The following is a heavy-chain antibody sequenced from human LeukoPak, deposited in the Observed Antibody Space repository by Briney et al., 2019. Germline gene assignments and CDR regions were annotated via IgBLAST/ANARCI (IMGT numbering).Heavy chain of an antibody. J-gene: IGHJ4*02. CDR3: AKDGGLWVSAHWGDS. V-gene: IGHV3-23*01. Sequence: GGSLRLSCAASGFTFSSYTMSWVRQAPGKGLEWVSTITTSDGNTYYADSVKCRFTVSRDNSKNTLFLQMNSLRAEDTAVYYCAKDGGLWVSAHWGDSWGRGTLVTVSS. D-gene: IGHD7-27*01. CDR1: GFTFSSYT. CDR2: ITTSDGNT.